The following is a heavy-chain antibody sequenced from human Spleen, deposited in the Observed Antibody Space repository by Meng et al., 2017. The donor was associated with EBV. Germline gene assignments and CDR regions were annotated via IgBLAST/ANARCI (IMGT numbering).Heavy chain of an antibody. Sequence: QRLLPGPGQGQGKRAETLPLTGTVSGDAISSFYYWGSIRQPPGRGLEWIGSVHYTGSTYYSPSLKSRVTVSVDTSKNQFSLRLTSVTAADTAVYYCARPFPSWQSPRLDPFGAWGQGTLVTVSS. CDR1: GDAISSFYY. CDR3: ARPFPSWQSPRLDPFGA. CDR2: VHYTGST. D-gene: IGHD6-19*01. J-gene: IGHJ5*02. V-gene: IGHV4-39*01.